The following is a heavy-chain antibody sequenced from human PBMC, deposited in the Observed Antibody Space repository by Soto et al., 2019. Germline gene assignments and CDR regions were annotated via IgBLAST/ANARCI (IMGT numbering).Heavy chain of an antibody. V-gene: IGHV1-2*02. CDR3: ARVRGDYYYGMDV. CDR2: INPNSGGT. J-gene: IGHJ6*02. D-gene: IGHD3-16*01. CDR1: GYTFTGYY. Sequence: GASVKVSCKASGYTFTGYYMHWVRQAPGQGLEWMGWINPNSGGTNYAQKFQGRVTMTRDTSISTAYMELSRLRSDDTAVYYCARVRGDYYYGMDVWGQGTTVTVSS.